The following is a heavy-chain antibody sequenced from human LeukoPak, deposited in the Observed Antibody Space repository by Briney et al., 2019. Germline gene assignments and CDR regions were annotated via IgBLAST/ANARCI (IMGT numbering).Heavy chain of an antibody. J-gene: IGHJ3*01. CDR1: GFSFSGYS. V-gene: IGHV3-48*01. D-gene: IGHD1-26*01. Sequence: GGSLRLSCAASGFSFSGYSVNWVRQAPGKGLEWIAYISGTSNTIYYADSVKGRFTISRDNAKNSLFLQMNILRAEDTAVYFCARDSTEGDLDLSGEGTMVTVSS. CDR3: ARDSTEGDLDL. CDR2: ISGTSNTI.